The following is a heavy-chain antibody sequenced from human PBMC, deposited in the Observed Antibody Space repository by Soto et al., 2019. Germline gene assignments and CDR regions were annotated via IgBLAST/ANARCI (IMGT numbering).Heavy chain of an antibody. CDR1: GGTFSSYA. J-gene: IGHJ5*02. Sequence: QVQLVQSGAEVKKPGSSVKVSCKASGGTFSSYAISWVRQAPGQGLEWMGGIIPIFGTANYAQKFQGRVTITADESTSTAYMELSSLRSEDTAVYYCARELSSDSRVWGLVVVWFDPWGQGTLVTVSS. V-gene: IGHV1-69*01. D-gene: IGHD6-19*01. CDR3: ARELSSDSRVWGLVVVWFDP. CDR2: IIPIFGTA.